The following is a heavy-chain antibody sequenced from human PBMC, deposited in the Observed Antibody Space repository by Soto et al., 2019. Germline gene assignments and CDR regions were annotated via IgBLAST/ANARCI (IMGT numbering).Heavy chain of an antibody. V-gene: IGHV1-69*01. CDR1: GGTFSSYA. CDR3: ASSYAHCYGSGSLYNWFDP. D-gene: IGHD3-10*01. CDR2: IIPISGTA. Sequence: QVQLVQSGAEVKKPGSSVKVSCKASGGTFSSYAISWVRQAPGQGLEGMGGIIPISGTANYAQKFQGRVKITADESTGTAYMELSSLRSEDTAVYYCASSYAHCYGSGSLYNWFDPWGQGPLVTVSS. J-gene: IGHJ5*02.